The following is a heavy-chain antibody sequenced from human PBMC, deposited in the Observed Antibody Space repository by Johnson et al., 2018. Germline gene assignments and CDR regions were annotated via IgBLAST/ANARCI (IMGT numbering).Heavy chain of an antibody. CDR3: ARAYYYDSSYAFDI. CDR1: GFTFSDYY. V-gene: IGHV3-11*04. D-gene: IGHD3-22*01. J-gene: IGHJ3*02. CDR2: ISSSGSTI. Sequence: QVQLGQAGGGLVKPGGSLRLSCAASGFTFSDYYMSWIRQAPGKGLEWVSYISSSGSTIYYADSVKGRLTIPRDNAKNSLYLQMNSLRAEDTAVYYCARAYYYDSSYAFDIWGQGTMVTVSS.